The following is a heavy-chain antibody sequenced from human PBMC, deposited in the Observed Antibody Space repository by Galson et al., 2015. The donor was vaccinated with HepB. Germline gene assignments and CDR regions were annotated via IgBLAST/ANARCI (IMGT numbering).Heavy chain of an antibody. V-gene: IGHV1-2*04. CDR1: GYTFTNYY. CDR3: ARGWAAHYFDF. D-gene: IGHD6-13*01. CDR2: INPNSGGT. J-gene: IGHJ4*02. Sequence: SVKVSCKASGYTFTNYYIHWVRQAPGQGLEWMGRINPNSGGTNYAQKFQGWVTKTRDTSINTAYIELSRLRSDDTAVYYCARGWAAHYFDFWGQGTLVTVSS.